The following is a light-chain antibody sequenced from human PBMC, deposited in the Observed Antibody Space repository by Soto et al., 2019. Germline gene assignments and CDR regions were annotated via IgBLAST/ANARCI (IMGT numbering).Light chain of an antibody. J-gene: IGKJ2*01. V-gene: IGKV2-30*01. CDR2: RVS. CDR3: MQSAHWPHT. Sequence: DVVLTQSPLSLPVTLGQPASISCRSGQSLVFSDGNTYLVWFQQRPGQSPRRLIYRVSNRDFGVPDRFSGSGSGTDFILKISSVEAEDVGVYYCMQSAHWPHTLGKGTKLEIK. CDR1: QSLVFSDGNTY.